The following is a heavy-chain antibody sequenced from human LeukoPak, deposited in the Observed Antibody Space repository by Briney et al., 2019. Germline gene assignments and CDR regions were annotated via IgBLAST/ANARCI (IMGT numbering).Heavy chain of an antibody. J-gene: IGHJ4*02. V-gene: IGHV3-48*01. Sequence: GGSLRLSCAASGFTFSSYSMNWVRQAPGKGLEWVSNIRHTGTEMSYAESVKGRFTISRDNAKNSLFLQMNSLRVEDTAVYYCVRDVNWSFDSWGQGTLVTVSS. CDR2: IRHTGTEM. CDR1: GFTFSSYS. CDR3: VRDVNWSFDS.